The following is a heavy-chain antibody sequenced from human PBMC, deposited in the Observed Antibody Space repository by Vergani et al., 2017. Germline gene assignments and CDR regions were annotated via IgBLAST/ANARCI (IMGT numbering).Heavy chain of an antibody. Sequence: AASGFTVSSNYMSWVRQAPGKGLEWVSVIYSGGSTYYADSVKGRFTISRDNSKNTLYLQMNSLRAEDTAVYYCARDPGGYCSSTSCYGEGFDYWGQGTLVTVSS. V-gene: IGHV3-66*01. CDR2: IYSGGST. J-gene: IGHJ4*02. CDR1: GFTVSSNY. CDR3: ARDPGGYCSSTSCYGEGFDY. D-gene: IGHD2-2*01.